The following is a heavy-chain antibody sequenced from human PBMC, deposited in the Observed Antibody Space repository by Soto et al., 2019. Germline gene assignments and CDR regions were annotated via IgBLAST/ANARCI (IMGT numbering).Heavy chain of an antibody. CDR1: GGSISSYY. J-gene: IGHJ4*02. CDR2: IYYSGST. D-gene: IGHD3-22*01. V-gene: IGHV4-59*08. CDR3: ARINPNSRGTHDY. Sequence: PSETLSLTCTVSGGSISSYYWSWIRQPPGKGLEWIGYIYYSGSTNYNPSLKSRVTISVDTSKNQFSLKLSSVTAGDTATYYCARINPNSRGTHDYWGQGTLVTVSS.